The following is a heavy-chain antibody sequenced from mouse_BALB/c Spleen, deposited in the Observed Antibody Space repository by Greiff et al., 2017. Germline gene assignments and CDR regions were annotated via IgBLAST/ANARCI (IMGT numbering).Heavy chain of an antibody. CDR3: ARDPQTGDYAMDY. D-gene: IGHD4-1*01. V-gene: IGHV7-3*02. CDR1: GFTFTDYY. CDR2: IRNKANGYTT. Sequence: EVQLVESGGGLVQPGGSLRLSCATSGFTFTDYYMSWVRQPPGKALEWVGFIRNKANGYTTEYNATVKGRFTISKDNSQSILYLQMNTLRAEDSATYYCARDPQTGDYAMDYWGQGTSVTVSS. J-gene: IGHJ4*01.